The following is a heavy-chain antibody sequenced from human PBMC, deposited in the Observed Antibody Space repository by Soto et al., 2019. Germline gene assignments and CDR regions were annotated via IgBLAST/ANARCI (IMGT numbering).Heavy chain of an antibody. CDR3: YSAYGDLTGEIWGAFDI. CDR1: GFTFSSYW. J-gene: IGHJ3*02. D-gene: IGHD7-27*01. V-gene: IGHV3-7*03. Sequence: GGSLRLSCAASGFTFSSYWMSWVRQAPGKGLGWVANIKKDGSEKSYVDSVKCRFTIARDNAKNSLYLQMNSLRAEDTAVYYWYSAYGDLTGEIWGAFDIWGQGTMVTVSS. CDR2: IKKDGSEK.